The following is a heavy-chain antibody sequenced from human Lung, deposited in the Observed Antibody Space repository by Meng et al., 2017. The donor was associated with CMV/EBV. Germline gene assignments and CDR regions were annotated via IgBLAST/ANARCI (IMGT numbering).Heavy chain of an antibody. J-gene: IGHJ4*02. Sequence: AAGFTFSSYASNWVRQAPGRGLEWVAVISYDRSDKYYADSVKGRFAISRDNSKNTLYLQMNSLRAEDTAIYYCARDLASGFGELLGYWGQGTLVTVSS. CDR1: GFTFSSYA. CDR2: ISYDRSDK. D-gene: IGHD3-10*01. V-gene: IGHV3-30*09. CDR3: ARDLASGFGELLGY.